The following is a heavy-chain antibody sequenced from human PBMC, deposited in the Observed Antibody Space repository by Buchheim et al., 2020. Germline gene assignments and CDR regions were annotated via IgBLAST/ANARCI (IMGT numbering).Heavy chain of an antibody. CDR3: AKDLNWFDP. CDR1: GVTLSGYW. Sequence: EVQLVESGGGLVQPGGSLRLACAASGVTLSGYWMHWVRQAPGQGLEWVSTITGSGGGTYYADSVKGRFTISRDNSKNTLYLQMNSLRAEDTALYYCAKDLNWFDPWGQGTL. V-gene: IGHV3-23*04. CDR2: ITGSGGGT. J-gene: IGHJ5*02.